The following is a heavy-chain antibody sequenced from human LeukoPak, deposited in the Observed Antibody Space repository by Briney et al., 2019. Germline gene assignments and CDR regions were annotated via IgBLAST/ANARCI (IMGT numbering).Heavy chain of an antibody. CDR2: LYSGSTT. J-gene: IGHJ4*02. CDR3: ARDLNGYNPFDC. Sequence: PGGSLRLSCAASGFTVNSNYMSWVRQAPGKGLEWVSVLYSGSTTLYADSVKGRFTISRDNSKNTLYLQMNSLRAEDTAVYYCARDLNGYNPFDCWGQGTLVTVSS. V-gene: IGHV3-66*02. D-gene: IGHD5-24*01. CDR1: GFTVNSNY.